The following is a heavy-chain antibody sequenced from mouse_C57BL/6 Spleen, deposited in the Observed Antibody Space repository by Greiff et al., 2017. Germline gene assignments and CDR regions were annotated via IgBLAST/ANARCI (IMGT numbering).Heavy chain of an antibody. CDR3: ARWGYDYGFAY. V-gene: IGHV1-69*01. CDR2: IDPSDSYT. J-gene: IGHJ3*01. Sequence: VQLQQPGAELVMPGASVKLSCKASGYTFTSYWMHWVKQRPGQGLEWIGEIDPSDSYTNYNQKFKGKSTLTVDKSSSTAYMQLSSLTSEDSAVYYCARWGYDYGFAYWGQGTLVTVSA. CDR1: GYTFTSYW. D-gene: IGHD2-4*01.